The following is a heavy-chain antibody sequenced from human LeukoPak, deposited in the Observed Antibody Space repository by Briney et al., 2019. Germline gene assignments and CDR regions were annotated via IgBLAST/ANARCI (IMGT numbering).Heavy chain of an antibody. CDR2: IGGSGAVI. J-gene: IGHJ4*02. D-gene: IGHD3/OR15-3a*01. Sequence: GGSLRLSRAASGFTFSSYAMRWVRQAPGKGLEWVSAIGGSGAVIYYADSVKGRFTISRDNSKNTLSLQMNSLRDEDTAVYYCAKGTDYYFDYWGQGTLVTVSS. CDR3: AKGTDYYFDY. CDR1: GFTFSSYA. V-gene: IGHV3-23*01.